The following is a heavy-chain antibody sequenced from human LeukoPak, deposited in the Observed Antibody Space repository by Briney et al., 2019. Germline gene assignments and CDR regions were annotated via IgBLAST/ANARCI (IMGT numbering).Heavy chain of an antibody. Sequence: GGSLRLSCAASGFTFSSYNMNWVRQAPGKGLEWVSSISSSGRYIYYADSVKGRFTISRDNAKNSMYLQMNSLRAEDTAVYYCARDQGTTDTFDIWGQGTMVTVSS. J-gene: IGHJ3*02. CDR3: ARDQGTTDTFDI. CDR2: ISSSGRYI. D-gene: IGHD4-11*01. V-gene: IGHV3-21*06. CDR1: GFTFSSYN.